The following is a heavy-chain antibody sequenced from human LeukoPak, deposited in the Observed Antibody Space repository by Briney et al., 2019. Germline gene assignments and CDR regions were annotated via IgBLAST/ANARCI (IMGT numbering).Heavy chain of an antibody. Sequence: ASVKVSCKASGYTFTGYYMHWVRQAPGQGLEWMGWINPNSGGTNYAQKFQGRVTMTRDTSISTAYMELSRLRSDDTAVYYCARDHYYGSGSYPRYFDYWGQGTLVTVPS. J-gene: IGHJ4*02. CDR1: GYTFTGYY. CDR2: INPNSGGT. D-gene: IGHD3-10*01. CDR3: ARDHYYGSGSYPRYFDY. V-gene: IGHV1-2*02.